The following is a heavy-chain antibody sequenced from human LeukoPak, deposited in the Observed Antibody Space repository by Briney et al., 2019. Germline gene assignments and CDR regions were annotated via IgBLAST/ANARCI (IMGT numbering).Heavy chain of an antibody. D-gene: IGHD3-22*01. CDR2: IIPIFGTA. J-gene: IGHJ4*02. CDR1: GYTLTELS. CDR3: ARVTLHYYDSSGPPYYFDY. V-gene: IGHV1-69*13. Sequence: ASVKVSCKVSGYTLTELSMHWVRQAPGKGLEWMGGIIPIFGTANYAQKSQGRVTITADESTSTAYMELSSLRSEDTAVYYCARVTLHYYDSSGPPYYFDYWGQGTLVTVSS.